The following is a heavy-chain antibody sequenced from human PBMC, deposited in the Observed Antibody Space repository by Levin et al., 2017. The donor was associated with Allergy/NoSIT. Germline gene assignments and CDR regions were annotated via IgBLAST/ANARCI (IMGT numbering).Heavy chain of an antibody. CDR1: GFTFSSYW. J-gene: IGHJ6*02. Sequence: GGSLRLSCAASGFTFSSYWMHWVRQAPGKGLVWVSRINSDGSSTSYADSVKGRFTISRDNAKNTLYLQMNSLRAEATAVYYCTYEPRRYYYYGMDVWGQGTTVTVSS. CDR2: INSDGSST. CDR3: TYEPRRYYYYGMDV. V-gene: IGHV3-74*01. D-gene: IGHD6-25*01.